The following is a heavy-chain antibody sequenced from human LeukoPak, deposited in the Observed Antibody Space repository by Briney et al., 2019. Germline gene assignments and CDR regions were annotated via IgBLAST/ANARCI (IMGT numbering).Heavy chain of an antibody. J-gene: IGHJ4*02. CDR2: INRDGSNT. CDR3: ARGYGSGRAYYFDY. D-gene: IGHD3-10*01. V-gene: IGHV3-74*01. CDR1: GFTFSNYW. Sequence: GGSLRLSCAASGFTFSNYWMHWVRQAPGKGLVWVSRINRDGSNTNYADSVKGRFTISRDNAKNTLYLQMNSLRAEDTAVYYCARGYGSGRAYYFDYWGQGTLVTVSS.